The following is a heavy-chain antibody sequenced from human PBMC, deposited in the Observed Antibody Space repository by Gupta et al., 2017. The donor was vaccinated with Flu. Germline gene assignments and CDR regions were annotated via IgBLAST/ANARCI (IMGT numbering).Heavy chain of an antibody. CDR1: GFRITNAW. CDR3: TADVPESSGYSSDY. CDR2: IKNIFDGETT. J-gene: IGHJ4*02. Sequence: EVQLVESGGALVKPGGSLRLSCAGSGFRITNAWLSWFRQAPGKGLEWVGRIKNIFDGETTDYAAPVKGRFTISGDDSQNTLYLQMNSLKTEDTAVYYCTADVPESSGYSSDYWGQGTLVTVSS. D-gene: IGHD3-22*01. V-gene: IGHV3-15*02.